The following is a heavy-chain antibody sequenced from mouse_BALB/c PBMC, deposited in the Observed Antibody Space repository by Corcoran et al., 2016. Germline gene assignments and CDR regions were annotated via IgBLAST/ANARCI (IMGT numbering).Heavy chain of an antibody. V-gene: IGHV14-3*02. CDR2: IDPANGNT. CDR1: GFNIKDTY. Sequence: EVQLQQSGAELVKPGASVKLSCTASGFNIKDTYMHWVKQRPEQGLEWIGRIDPANGNTKYDPKFQGKATITADTSSNTAYLQLRSLTSEDTAVYYCARGYGSAMDYWGQGTSVTVSS. D-gene: IGHD1-1*01. CDR3: ARGYGSAMDY. J-gene: IGHJ4*01.